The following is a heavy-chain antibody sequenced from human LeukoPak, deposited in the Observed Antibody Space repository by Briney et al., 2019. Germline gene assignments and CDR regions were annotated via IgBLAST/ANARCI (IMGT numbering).Heavy chain of an antibody. J-gene: IGHJ5*02. CDR3: ARVAAAGSNWFDP. Sequence: SVKVSCKASGGTFSSYAISWVRQAPGQGFEWMGGIIPIFGTANYAQKFQGRVTITADKSTSTAYMELSSLRSEDTAVYYCARVAAAGSNWFDPWGQGTLVTVSS. CDR1: GGTFSSYA. CDR2: IIPIFGTA. D-gene: IGHD6-13*01. V-gene: IGHV1-69*06.